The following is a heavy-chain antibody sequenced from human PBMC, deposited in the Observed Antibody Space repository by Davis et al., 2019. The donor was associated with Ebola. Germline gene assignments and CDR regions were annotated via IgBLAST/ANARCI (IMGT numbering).Heavy chain of an antibody. J-gene: IGHJ4*02. Sequence: SLKISCAASGFTFDDYAMHWVRQAPGKGLEWVSGISWNSGSIGYADSVKGRFTISRDNAKNSLYLQMNSLRAEDTALYYCARLVAYCGGDCPGDYWGQGTLVTVSS. D-gene: IGHD2-21*01. CDR1: GFTFDDYA. CDR2: ISWNSGSI. CDR3: ARLVAYCGGDCPGDY. V-gene: IGHV3-9*01.